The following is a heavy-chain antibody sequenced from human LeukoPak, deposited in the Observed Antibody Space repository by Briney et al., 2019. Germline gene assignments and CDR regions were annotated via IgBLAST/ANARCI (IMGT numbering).Heavy chain of an antibody. V-gene: IGHV3-30*04. J-gene: IGHJ4*02. Sequence: GGSLRLSCAASGFTFSTYAMHWVRQAPGKGLEWVAVISYDGSSKYYADSVKGRFTISRDNSKNTLYLQMNSLRAEDTAVYYCAKVQLTSVVITTPFDYWGQGTLVTVSS. CDR3: AKVQLTSVVITTPFDY. D-gene: IGHD3-22*01. CDR1: GFTFSTYA. CDR2: ISYDGSSK.